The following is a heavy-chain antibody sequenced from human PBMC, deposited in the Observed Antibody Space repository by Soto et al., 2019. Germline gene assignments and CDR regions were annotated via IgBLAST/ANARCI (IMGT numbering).Heavy chain of an antibody. Sequence: PSETLSLTCAVYGGSFSGYYWSWIRQPPGKGLEWIGEINHSGSTTYNPSLKSRVTISVDTSKNQFSLKLSSVTAADTAVYYCARGHPSYDFWSGYPAYFDYWGQGTLVTVSS. CDR1: GGSFSGYY. V-gene: IGHV4-34*01. CDR3: ARGHPSYDFWSGYPAYFDY. D-gene: IGHD3-3*01. J-gene: IGHJ4*02. CDR2: INHSGST.